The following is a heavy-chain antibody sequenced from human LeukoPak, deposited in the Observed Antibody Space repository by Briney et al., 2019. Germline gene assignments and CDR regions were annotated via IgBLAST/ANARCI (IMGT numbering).Heavy chain of an antibody. Sequence: GGSLRLSCAASGFTFSSYAMHWVRQAPGKGLEYASAISSNGGSTYYANSVKGRFTISRDNSKNTLYLQMGSLRAEDMAVYYCARHGHYDFWSGYSLDYWGQGTLVTVSS. J-gene: IGHJ4*02. V-gene: IGHV3-64*01. CDR1: GFTFSSYA. CDR3: ARHGHYDFWSGYSLDY. CDR2: ISSNGGST. D-gene: IGHD3-3*01.